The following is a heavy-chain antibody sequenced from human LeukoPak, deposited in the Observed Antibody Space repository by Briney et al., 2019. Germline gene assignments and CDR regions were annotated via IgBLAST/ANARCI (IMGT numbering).Heavy chain of an antibody. D-gene: IGHD3-10*01. J-gene: IGHJ6*03. CDR1: GFSVSMKY. CDR2: IFSGGTT. Sequence: PGGSLRLSCTVSGFSVSMKYMTWVRQAPGKGLEWVSVIFSGGTTYYADSVKGRFTVSRDNSKNMMYLQMNSLRAEDAAVYYCASFSGPGMQYYYYYLDVWGTGTTVTVSS. V-gene: IGHV3-53*01. CDR3: ASFSGPGMQYYYYYLDV.